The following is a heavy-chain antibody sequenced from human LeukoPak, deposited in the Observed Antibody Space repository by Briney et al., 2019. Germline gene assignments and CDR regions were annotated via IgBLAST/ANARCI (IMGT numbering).Heavy chain of an antibody. CDR1: GGSISSGGYY. D-gene: IGHD3-3*01. V-gene: IGHV4-39*01. CDR2: IYYSGST. J-gene: IGHJ5*02. Sequence: PSETLSLTCAVSGGSISSGGYYWGWIRQPPGKGLEWIGSIYYSGSTYYNPSLKSRVTISVDTSKNQFSLKLSSVTAADTAVYYCARRGDYDFWSGYPEDPFDPWGQGTLVTVSS. CDR3: ARRGDYDFWSGYPEDPFDP.